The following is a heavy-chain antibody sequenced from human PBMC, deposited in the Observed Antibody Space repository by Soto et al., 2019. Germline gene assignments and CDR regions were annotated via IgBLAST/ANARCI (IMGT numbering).Heavy chain of an antibody. Sequence: KTSETLSLTCTVSGGSISGHYWSWIQQPPGKGLQYIGYISYSGSTNYNPSLKSRVTISVDTSNNQFSLRLSSVTAADAAVYYCARDVGLQQDTGYYDFWSGKNNGFDPWGQGILVTVSS. J-gene: IGHJ5*02. V-gene: IGHV4-59*11. D-gene: IGHD3-3*01. CDR3: ARDVGLQQDTGYYDFWSGKNNGFDP. CDR1: GGSISGHY. CDR2: ISYSGST.